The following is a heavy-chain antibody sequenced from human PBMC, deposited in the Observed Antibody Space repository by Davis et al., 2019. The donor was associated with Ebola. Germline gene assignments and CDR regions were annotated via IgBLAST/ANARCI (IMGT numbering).Heavy chain of an antibody. Sequence: GESLKISCAASGFTFSTYVMYWVRQAPGKGLEWVAVIAYDGSSKYYVDSVRGRFTISRDNSKNTLYLQMNSLRAEDTAVYYCTKLFLWLALDYWGQGTLVTVSS. CDR1: GFTFSTYV. J-gene: IGHJ4*02. D-gene: IGHD6-19*01. CDR2: IAYDGSSK. CDR3: TKLFLWLALDY. V-gene: IGHV3-30-3*02.